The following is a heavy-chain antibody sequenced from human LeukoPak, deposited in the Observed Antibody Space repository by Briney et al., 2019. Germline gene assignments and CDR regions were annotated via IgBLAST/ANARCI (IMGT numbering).Heavy chain of an antibody. D-gene: IGHD2-21*01. CDR1: GGSISSSGYY. Sequence: PSETLSLTCTVSGGSISSSGYYWGWIRQPPGKGLEWIGSIYYSGSTYYNPSLKSRVTISVDTSKNQFSLKLSSVTAADTAVYYCARNLAGHFGGFYFDDWGQGTLVPVSS. J-gene: IGHJ4*02. CDR3: ARNLAGHFGGFYFDD. CDR2: IYYSGST. V-gene: IGHV4-39*07.